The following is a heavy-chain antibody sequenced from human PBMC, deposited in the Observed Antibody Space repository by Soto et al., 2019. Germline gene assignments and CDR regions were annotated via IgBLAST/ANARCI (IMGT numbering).Heavy chain of an antibody. J-gene: IGHJ6*02. CDR2: TRNKANSYTT. CDR3: ARGPGYCSGGSCYPYLGYYHGMDV. Sequence: EVQLVESGGGLVQPGGSLRLSCAASGFTFSDHYMDWVRQAPGKGLEWVGRTRNKANSYTTEYAASVKGRFTISRDDSKNSLYLQMNSLKTEDTAVYYCARGPGYCSGGSCYPYLGYYHGMDVWGQGTTVTVSS. D-gene: IGHD2-15*01. V-gene: IGHV3-72*01. CDR1: GFTFSDHY.